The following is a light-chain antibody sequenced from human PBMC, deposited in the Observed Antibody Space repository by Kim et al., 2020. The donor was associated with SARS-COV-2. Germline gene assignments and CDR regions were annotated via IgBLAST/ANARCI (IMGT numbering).Light chain of an antibody. Sequence: EIVMTQSPATLSVSPGERATLSCRASQSVTSKLAWYQQKPGQAPRLLIYGASTRATGIPAWFSGSGSGTEFTLTISSLQSEDFAVYYCQQYNNWPRTFGQGTKVDIK. CDR3: QQYNNWPRT. CDR1: QSVTSK. CDR2: GAS. V-gene: IGKV3-15*01. J-gene: IGKJ1*01.